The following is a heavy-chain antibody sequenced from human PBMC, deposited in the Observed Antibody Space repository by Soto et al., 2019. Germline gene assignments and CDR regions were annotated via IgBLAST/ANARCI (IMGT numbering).Heavy chain of an antibody. D-gene: IGHD3-22*01. CDR1: GFTFSSYA. CDR3: ARDREWLLLTQGDY. J-gene: IGHJ4*02. Sequence: QVQLVESGGGVVQPGRSLRLSCAASGFTFSSYAMHWVRQAPGKGLEWVAVISYDGSNKYYADSVKGRFTISRDNSKNTLYLQMNSLSAVDTSVYYCARDREWLLLTQGDYWGQGTLVTVSS. V-gene: IGHV3-30-3*01. CDR2: ISYDGSNK.